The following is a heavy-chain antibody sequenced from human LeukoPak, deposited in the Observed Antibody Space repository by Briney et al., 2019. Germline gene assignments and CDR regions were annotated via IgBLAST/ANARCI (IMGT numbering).Heavy chain of an antibody. CDR3: AVRWWVGY. CDR1: GFTFSSYA. Sequence: QPGGSLRLSCAASGFTFSSYAMHWVRQAPGKGLEWVAVISYDGSNKYYADSVKGRFTISRDNSKNTLYLQMNSLRADDTAAYYCAVRWWVGYWGQGTLVTVSS. V-gene: IGHV3-30-3*01. CDR2: ISYDGSNK. J-gene: IGHJ4*02. D-gene: IGHD2-15*01.